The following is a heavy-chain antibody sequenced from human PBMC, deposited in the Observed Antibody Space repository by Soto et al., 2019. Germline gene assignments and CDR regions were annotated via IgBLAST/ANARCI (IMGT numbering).Heavy chain of an antibody. V-gene: IGHV4-59*08. CDR1: GGSISSHY. J-gene: IGHJ6*03. Sequence: SETLSLTCTVSGGSISSHYWSLLRQPPGKGLEWIGYIYYSGSTNYKPSLKSRVTISVDTSKNQFSLKLSSVTAADTAVYYCARLAIVVVPAALPYYYMDVWGKGTTVTVSS. CDR2: IYYSGST. CDR3: ARLAIVVVPAALPYYYMDV. D-gene: IGHD2-2*03.